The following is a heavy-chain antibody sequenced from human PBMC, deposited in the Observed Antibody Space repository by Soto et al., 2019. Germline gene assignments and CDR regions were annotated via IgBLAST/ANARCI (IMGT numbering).Heavy chain of an antibody. CDR3: ASQPGIAAAGLDY. D-gene: IGHD6-13*01. CDR2: IDPSDSYT. V-gene: IGHV5-10-1*01. Sequence: GESLKISCKGSGYSFTSYWISWVRQMPGKGLEWMGRIDPSDSYTNYSPSFQGHVTISADKSISTAYLQWSSLKASDTAMYYCASQPGIAAAGLDYWGQGTLVTVSS. J-gene: IGHJ4*02. CDR1: GYSFTSYW.